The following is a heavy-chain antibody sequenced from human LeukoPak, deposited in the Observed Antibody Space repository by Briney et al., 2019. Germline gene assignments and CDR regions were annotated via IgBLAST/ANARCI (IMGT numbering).Heavy chain of an antibody. V-gene: IGHV3-74*01. J-gene: IGHJ6*04. CDR2: INSDGSST. Sequence: GGSLRLSCAASGFTFSSYWMHWVRQAPGKGLVWVSRINSDGSSTSYADSVKGRFTISRDNAKNTLYLQMNSLRAEDTAVYYCHINYDFWSGYLALDVWGKGTTVTVSS. CDR1: GFTFSSYW. D-gene: IGHD3-3*01. CDR3: HINYDFWSGYLALDV.